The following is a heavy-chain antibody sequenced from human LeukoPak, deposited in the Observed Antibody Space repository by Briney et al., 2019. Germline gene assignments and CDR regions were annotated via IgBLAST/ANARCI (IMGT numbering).Heavy chain of an antibody. Sequence: ASVKVSCRASGYTFITYGINWVRQAPGQRLEWMGWIDPYNGDTDYAQKVQGRVTMTKDTSTSTAYMELRSLRSDDTAVYYCARDKAPRYIYGLGLWGQGTLVTVSS. CDR1: GYTFITYG. V-gene: IGHV1-18*01. CDR2: IDPYNGDT. J-gene: IGHJ4*02. CDR3: ARDKAPRYIYGLGL. D-gene: IGHD5-18*01.